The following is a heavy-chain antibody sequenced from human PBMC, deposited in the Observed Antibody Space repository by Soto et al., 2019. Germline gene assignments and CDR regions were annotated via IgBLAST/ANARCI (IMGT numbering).Heavy chain of an antibody. Sequence: EVQLVESGGGLVKPGGSLRLSCAASGFNFRTYIMNWVRQAPGKGLEWVSSISPSSTYINSADSVNGRFTISRDDATNSVFLQMNSLSAEDTAVYYCARKDCSNGLCPFEYWGQGTLVTVSS. CDR3: ARKDCSNGLCPFEY. D-gene: IGHD2-8*01. CDR2: ISPSSTYI. J-gene: IGHJ4*02. V-gene: IGHV3-21*01. CDR1: GFNFRTYI.